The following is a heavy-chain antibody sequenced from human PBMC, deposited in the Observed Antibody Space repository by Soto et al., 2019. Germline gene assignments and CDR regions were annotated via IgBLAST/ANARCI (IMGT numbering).Heavy chain of an antibody. J-gene: IGHJ4*02. D-gene: IGHD2-2*01. Sequence: EVQLLDSGGGLVQPGGSLRLSCAASGFIFSNYAMSWVRQAPGKGLEWVSAISGSGGDTFYVGSVKGRFTISRDKSKNPLALLMNSLRAKETGTYFCAQDAERGGGSAFECWGQGTLVTVSS. CDR1: GFIFSNYA. CDR2: ISGSGGDT. V-gene: IGHV3-23*01. CDR3: AQDAERGGGSAFEC.